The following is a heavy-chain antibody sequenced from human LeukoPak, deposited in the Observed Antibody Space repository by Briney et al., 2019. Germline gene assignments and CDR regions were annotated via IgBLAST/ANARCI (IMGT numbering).Heavy chain of an antibody. V-gene: IGHV3-33*01. J-gene: IGHJ5*02. CDR2: IWFDGSNR. Sequence: GGSLRLSCTASGFTFSKYGMHWVRQAPGKGLEWVAVIWFDGSNRNHADSVKGRFTISRDNSKNTLYLQMNSLRVEDAAVYFCVRDYCSGGSCYENNWFDPWGQGTLVTVSS. CDR1: GFTFSKYG. D-gene: IGHD2-15*01. CDR3: VRDYCSGGSCYENNWFDP.